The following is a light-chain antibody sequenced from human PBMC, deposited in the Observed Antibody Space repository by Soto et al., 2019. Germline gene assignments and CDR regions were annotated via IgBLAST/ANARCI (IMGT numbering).Light chain of an antibody. CDR1: QSVSSSY. V-gene: IGKV3-20*01. CDR2: GAS. J-gene: IGKJ2*02. CDR3: QHYGGSPRT. Sequence: EIVLTQSPGTLSLSPGERATLSCRASQSVSSSYLAWYQKKPGQAPRLHIYGASSRATGIPDRFSGSGSGTDFTLTISRLEPEDFAVYYCQHYGGSPRTFGQGTKLEIK.